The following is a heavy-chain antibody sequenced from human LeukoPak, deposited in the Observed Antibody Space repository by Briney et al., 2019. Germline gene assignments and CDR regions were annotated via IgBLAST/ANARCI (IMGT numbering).Heavy chain of an antibody. V-gene: IGHV3-30*18. CDR1: GFTFSSYG. D-gene: IGHD2-8*01. J-gene: IGHJ6*03. CDR3: AKDRCSNGVGCYYYYMDV. CDR2: ISYDGSNK. Sequence: GGSLRLSCAASGFTFSSYGMHWVRQASGKGLEWVAVISYDGSNKYYADSVKGRFTISRDNSKNTLYLQMNSLRAEDTAVYYCAKDRCSNGVGCYYYYMDVWGKGTSVTISS.